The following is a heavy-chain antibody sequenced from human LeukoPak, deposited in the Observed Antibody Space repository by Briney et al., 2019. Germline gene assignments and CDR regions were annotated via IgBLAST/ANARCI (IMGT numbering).Heavy chain of an antibody. V-gene: IGHV3-30*18. J-gene: IGHJ4*02. CDR3: AKDGQQLARYYFDY. CDR2: ISYDGSNK. Sequence: GGSLRLSCAASGFTFSSYGMHWVRQAPGKGLEWVAVISYDGSNKYYADSVKGQSTISRDNSKNTLYLQMNSLRAEDTAVYYCAKDGQQLARYYFDYWGQGTLVTVSS. D-gene: IGHD6-13*01. CDR1: GFTFSSYG.